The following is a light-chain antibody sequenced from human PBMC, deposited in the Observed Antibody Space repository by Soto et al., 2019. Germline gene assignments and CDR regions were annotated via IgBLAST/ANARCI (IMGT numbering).Light chain of an antibody. J-gene: IGKJ2*01. CDR2: AS. CDR1: QDISDN. V-gene: IGKV3-15*01. CDR3: QQYYNWPLT. Sequence: EIVMTQSPATLSVSPGERATLSCRASQDISDNLAWYQQKPGQAPRLVIYASTRATRIPARFSGSGSGTEFTLTISSLQSEDFAVYYCQQYYNWPLTFGQGTELEIK.